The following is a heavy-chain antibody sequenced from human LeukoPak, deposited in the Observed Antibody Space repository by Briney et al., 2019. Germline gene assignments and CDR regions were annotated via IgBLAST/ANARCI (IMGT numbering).Heavy chain of an antibody. CDR1: GGSISSYY. D-gene: IGHD3-16*02. Sequence: SETLSLTCTVSGGSISSYYWSWLRQPPGQGLEWIGYISYSGSTNYNPSLKSRVTISVDTSKNQFSLKLSSVTAADTAVYYCARYIWGSYPTFEDYWGQGTLVTVSS. CDR3: ARYIWGSYPTFEDY. CDR2: ISYSGST. J-gene: IGHJ4*02. V-gene: IGHV4-59*01.